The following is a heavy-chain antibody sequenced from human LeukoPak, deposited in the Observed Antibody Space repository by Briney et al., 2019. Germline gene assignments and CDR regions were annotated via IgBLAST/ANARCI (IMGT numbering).Heavy chain of an antibody. CDR1: GCTFGEYA. CDR3: TRVRPPPDFWSGYNIDY. CDR2: IRSKAYGGTT. D-gene: IGHD3-3*01. Sequence: GGSLRLSCIACGCTFGEYAMSWVGQAPGKGGEGVGFIRSKAYGGTTEYAASVKGRFTLSRDDSQSIAYLQMTSLKTEDTAVYYCTRVRPPPDFWSGYNIDYWGQGTLVTVSS. V-gene: IGHV3-49*04. J-gene: IGHJ4*02.